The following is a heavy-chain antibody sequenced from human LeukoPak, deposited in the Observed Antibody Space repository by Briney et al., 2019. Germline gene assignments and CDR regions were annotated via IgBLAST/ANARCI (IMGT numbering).Heavy chain of an antibody. D-gene: IGHD4-17*01. V-gene: IGHV3-23*01. CDR1: GFTFSSYG. Sequence: PGGSLRLSCAASGFTFSSYGMSWVRQAPGKGLEWVSAISGSGGTTFYTDSVKGRFTISRDNSKNTLFLQMISLRADDTAVYHCARTNPVYGDYDYWGQGTLVTVSS. CDR3: ARTNPVYGDYDY. J-gene: IGHJ4*02. CDR2: ISGSGGTT.